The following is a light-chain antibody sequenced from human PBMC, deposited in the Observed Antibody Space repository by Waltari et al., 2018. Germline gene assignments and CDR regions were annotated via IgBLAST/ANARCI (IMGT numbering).Light chain of an antibody. Sequence: QSVLTQPPSASGTPGQRVTISCSGSSSNIGSNTVNWYQQLPGTAPKPLISSNNQRPSGVPDRFAGSKAGTSASLAISGLQSEDEADYYCAAWDDSLNGRWVFGGGTKLTVL. CDR1: SSNIGSNT. V-gene: IGLV1-44*01. CDR3: AAWDDSLNGRWV. CDR2: SNN. J-gene: IGLJ3*02.